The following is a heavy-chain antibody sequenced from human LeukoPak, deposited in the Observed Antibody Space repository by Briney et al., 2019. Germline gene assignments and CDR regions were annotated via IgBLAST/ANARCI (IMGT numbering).Heavy chain of an antibody. Sequence: PGGSLRLSCAASGFTFSSYAMSWVRQAPGKGLEWASAISGSGGSTYYADSVKGRFTISRDNSKNTLYLQMNSLRAEDTAVYYCAKGPKPLLGPCAFDIWGQGTMVTVSS. CDR2: ISGSGGST. CDR3: AKGPKPLLGPCAFDI. D-gene: IGHD3-16*01. CDR1: GFTFSSYA. J-gene: IGHJ3*02. V-gene: IGHV3-23*01.